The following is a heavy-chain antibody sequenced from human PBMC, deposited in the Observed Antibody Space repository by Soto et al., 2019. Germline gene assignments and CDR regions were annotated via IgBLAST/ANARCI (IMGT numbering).Heavy chain of an antibody. J-gene: IGHJ6*03. CDR2: INHSGST. CDR1: GGSFSGYY. Sequence: PSETLSLTCAVYGGSFSGYYWSWIRQPPGKGLEWIGEINHSGSTNYNPSLMSRVTISVDTSKNQFSLKLSSVTAADTAVYYCARIYCSVYYYYYMDVWGKGTTVTVSS. D-gene: IGHD2-15*01. V-gene: IGHV4-34*01. CDR3: ARIYCSVYYYYYMDV.